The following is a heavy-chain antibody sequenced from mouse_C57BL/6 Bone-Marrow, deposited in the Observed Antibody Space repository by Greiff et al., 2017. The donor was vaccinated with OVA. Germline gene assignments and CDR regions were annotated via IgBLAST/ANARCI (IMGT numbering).Heavy chain of an antibody. CDR3: ARPRWGYAMDY. V-gene: IGHV1-59*01. J-gene: IGHJ4*01. CDR1: GYTFTSYW. CDR2: IDPSDSYT. Sequence: QVQLKQPGAELVRPGTSVKLSCKASGYTFTSYWMHWVKQRPGQGLEWIGVIDPSDSYTNYNQKFKGKATLTVDTSSSTAYMRLSSLTSEDSAVYYCARPRWGYAMDYWGQGTSVTVSS. D-gene: IGHD4-1*01.